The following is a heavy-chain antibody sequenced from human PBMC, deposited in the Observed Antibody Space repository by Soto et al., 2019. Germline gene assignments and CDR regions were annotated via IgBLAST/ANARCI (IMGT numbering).Heavy chain of an antibody. V-gene: IGHV3-7*01. J-gene: IGHJ4*02. CDR1: GFIFSSYW. CDR2: INYDGSEK. Sequence: GGSLRLSCAASGFIFSSYWMSWVRQAPGKGLEWVANINYDGSEKYYVDSVEGRFTISRDNAKKSLYLQMHSLAAEDTAVYYCASSEVTQSWDYWGQGALVTVSS. D-gene: IGHD4-4*01. CDR3: ASSEVTQSWDY.